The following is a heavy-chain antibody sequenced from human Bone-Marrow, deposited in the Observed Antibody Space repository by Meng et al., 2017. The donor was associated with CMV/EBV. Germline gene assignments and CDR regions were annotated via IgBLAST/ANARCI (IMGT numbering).Heavy chain of an antibody. CDR1: GGSISSSSYY. V-gene: IGHV4-39*07. J-gene: IGHJ6*02. D-gene: IGHD3-10*01. CDR3: ARLQAGGYYYGMDV. CDR2: IYYSGST. Sequence: GSLRLSCTVSGGSISSSSYYWGWIRQPPGKGLEWIGSIYYSGSTYYNPSLKSRVTISVDTSKNQFSLKLSSVTAADTAVYYCARLQAGGYYYGMDVWGQGTTVTVSS.